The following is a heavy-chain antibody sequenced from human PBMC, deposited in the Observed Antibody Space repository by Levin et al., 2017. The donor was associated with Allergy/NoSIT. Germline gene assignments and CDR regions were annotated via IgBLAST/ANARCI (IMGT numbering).Heavy chain of an antibody. J-gene: IGHJ5*02. Sequence: KASETLSLTCTVSGGSISSYYWSWIRQPPGKGLEWIGYVYNDGSSNYNPSLKSRVSMSIEPSKGQSSLKLTSVTAADTAVYYCARDQRHYYGSESYFWFDPWGQGTLVTVSS. V-gene: IGHV4-59*01. CDR2: VYNDGSS. CDR3: ARDQRHYYGSESYFWFDP. CDR1: GGSISSYY. D-gene: IGHD3-10*01.